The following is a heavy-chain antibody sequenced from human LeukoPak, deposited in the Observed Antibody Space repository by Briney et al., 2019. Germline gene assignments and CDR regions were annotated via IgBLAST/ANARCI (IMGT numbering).Heavy chain of an antibody. V-gene: IGHV3-30*18. D-gene: IGHD3-10*01. CDR2: ITYDGSNK. J-gene: IGHJ4*02. CDR1: GFTFSSYG. CDR3: AKDREVRPLFYYGSGSYDY. Sequence: PGGSLRLYCAVFGFTFSSYGMHWVRQAPGKGLERVAIITYDGSNKYYVDSVKGRFTISRDNSKNTLYLQMYGLRAEYTAVYYCAKDREVRPLFYYGSGSYDYWGQGTLVTVSS.